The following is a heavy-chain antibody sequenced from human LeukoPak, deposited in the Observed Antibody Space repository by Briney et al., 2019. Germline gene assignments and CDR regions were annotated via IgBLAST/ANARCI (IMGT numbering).Heavy chain of an antibody. CDR3: AKEEGDAFDI. CDR2: IWYDGSNK. CDR1: GFTFSSYG. V-gene: IGHV3-33*06. J-gene: IGHJ3*02. Sequence: PGGSLRLSCAASGFTFSSYGMHWVRQAPGKGLEWVAVIWYDGSNKYYADSVKGRFTIPRDNSKNTLYLQMNSLRVEDTAVYYCAKEEGDAFDIWGQGTMVTVSS.